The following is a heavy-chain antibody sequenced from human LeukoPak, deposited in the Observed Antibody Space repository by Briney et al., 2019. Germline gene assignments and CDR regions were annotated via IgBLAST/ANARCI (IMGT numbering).Heavy chain of an antibody. V-gene: IGHV1-69*01. D-gene: IGHD2-2*01. CDR2: IIPIFGTA. CDR3: ARDREGYCSSTSCYGEFDP. Sequence: SVKVSCKASGGTFSSYAISWVRQAPGQGLEWMGGIIPIFGTANYAQKFQGRVTITADESTSTAYMELSSLRSEDTAVYYCARDREGYCSSTSCYGEFDPWGQGTLVTVSS. J-gene: IGHJ5*02. CDR1: GGTFSSYA.